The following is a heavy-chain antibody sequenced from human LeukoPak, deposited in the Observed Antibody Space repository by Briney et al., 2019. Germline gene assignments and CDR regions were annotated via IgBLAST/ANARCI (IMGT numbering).Heavy chain of an antibody. Sequence: SETLSLTCAVYGGSFSGYYWSWIRQPPGKGLEWIGEINHSGSTNYNPSLKSRITISVDTSKNQFSLKLSSVTAADTAVYYCARARSWSSPSVVVPAAPRPHYAYAMDVCGHGPTATVPS. J-gene: IGHJ6*02. CDR1: GGSFSGYY. CDR2: INHSGST. V-gene: IGHV4-34*01. D-gene: IGHD2-2*01. CDR3: ARARSWSSPSVVVPAAPRPHYAYAMDV.